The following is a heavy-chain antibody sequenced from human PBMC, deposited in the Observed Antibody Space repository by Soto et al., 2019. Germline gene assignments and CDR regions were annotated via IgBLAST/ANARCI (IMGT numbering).Heavy chain of an antibody. Sequence: QVHLVESGGGLVEPGGSLRLSCAASGFSFSDSYMSWIRQAPGKGLEWVSHISSGSSYIKYADSVEGRFTISRDNAKNSLYLQMNSLRAEDPAVYFCARETVETGCFDFWGLGILVNFAS. D-gene: IGHD1-1*01. CDR2: ISSGSSYI. V-gene: IGHV3-11*06. CDR1: GFSFSDSY. J-gene: IGHJ4*02. CDR3: ARETVETGCFDF.